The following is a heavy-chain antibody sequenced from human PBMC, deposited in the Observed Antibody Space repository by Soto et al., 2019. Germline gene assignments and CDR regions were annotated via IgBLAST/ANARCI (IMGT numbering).Heavy chain of an antibody. CDR2: IDPGGSNT. Sequence: GESLKISCKTSGYSFNTFWISWVRQVPGKGLEWMGRIDPGGSNTNYSPSFQGHVTLSVDKSIGTAYLQWSSLKASDTAIYYCARQGGYYYYGMDVWGQGTAVTVSS. CDR3: ARQGGYYYYGMDV. J-gene: IGHJ6*02. D-gene: IGHD2-15*01. V-gene: IGHV5-10-1*01. CDR1: GYSFNTFW.